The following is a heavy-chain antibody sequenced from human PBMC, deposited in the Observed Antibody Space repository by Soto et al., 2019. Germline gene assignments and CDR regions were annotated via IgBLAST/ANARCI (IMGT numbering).Heavy chain of an antibody. J-gene: IGHJ6*02. V-gene: IGHV4-59*01. CDR3: ARGVFSGHV. CDR2: MYNTGST. Sequence: PSETLSLTCTVSGGSISGYYWSWIRQPLGKGLEWIGYMYNTGSTVYNPSFKSRVTISVDTSKNQFSLKLNSVTAADTAVYYCARGVFSGHVWGQGTTVTVSS. CDR1: GGSISGYY.